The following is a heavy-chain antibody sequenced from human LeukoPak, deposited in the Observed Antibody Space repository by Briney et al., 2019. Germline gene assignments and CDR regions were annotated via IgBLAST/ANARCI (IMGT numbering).Heavy chain of an antibody. D-gene: IGHD6-6*01. CDR1: GYTFTSYG. J-gene: IGHJ4*02. V-gene: IGHV1-69*13. CDR3: ARDRGIAARPLGFDY. Sequence: ASVTVSCKASGYTFTSYGISWVRQAPGQGLEWMGGIIPIFGTANYAQKFQGRVTITADESTSTAYMELSSLRSEDTAVYYCARDRGIAARPLGFDYWGQGTLVTVSS. CDR2: IIPIFGTA.